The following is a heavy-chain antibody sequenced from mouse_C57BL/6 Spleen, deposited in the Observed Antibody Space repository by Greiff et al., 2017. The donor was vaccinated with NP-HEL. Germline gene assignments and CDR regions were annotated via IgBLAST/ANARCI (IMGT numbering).Heavy chain of an antibody. CDR1: GFTFSDYV. D-gene: IGHD1-1*01. CDR2: ISSGSSTI. V-gene: IGHV5-17*01. CDR3: ARRYYGSSFAMDY. Sequence: EVKLMESGGGLVKPGGSLQLSCAASGFTFSDYVMHWVRQAPEKGLEWVAYISSGSSTIYYADTVKGRFTISRDNAKNTLFLQMTSLRSEDTAMYYCARRYYGSSFAMDYWGQGTSVTVSS. J-gene: IGHJ4*01.